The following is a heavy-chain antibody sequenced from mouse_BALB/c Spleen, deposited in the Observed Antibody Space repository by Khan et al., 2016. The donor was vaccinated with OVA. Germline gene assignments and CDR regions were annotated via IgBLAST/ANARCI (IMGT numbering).Heavy chain of an antibody. J-gene: IGHJ4*01. V-gene: IGHV5-15*02. CDR1: GFTFSDYG. CDR3: ARSWAMDC. Sequence: EVELVESGGGLVQPGGSRKLSCAASGFTFSDYGMAWVRQAPGKGPEWVAFISNLAHSIYYADTVSGRFTISRENAKNTLYLEMSSQRSEVRAMYHCARSWAMDCWGQGTSVTVSS. CDR2: ISNLAHSI.